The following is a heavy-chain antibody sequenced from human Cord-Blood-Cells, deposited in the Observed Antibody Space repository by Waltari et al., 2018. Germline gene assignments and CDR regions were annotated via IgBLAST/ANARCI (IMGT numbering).Heavy chain of an antibody. CDR1: GYTFTGYY. V-gene: IGHV1-2*02. CDR2: INPNSGGT. Sequence: QVQLVQSGAEVKKPGASVKVSCKASGYTFTGYYLPWVRQAPGQGLEWMGWINPNSGGTNDAQKFQGRVTMTRDTSISTAYMELSRLRSDDTAVYYCARVSRSGNYDILTGNLDYWGQGTLVTVSS. D-gene: IGHD3-9*01. CDR3: ARVSRSGNYDILTGNLDY. J-gene: IGHJ4*02.